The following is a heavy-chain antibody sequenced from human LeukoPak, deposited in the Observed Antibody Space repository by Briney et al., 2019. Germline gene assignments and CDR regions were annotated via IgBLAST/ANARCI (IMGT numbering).Heavy chain of an antibody. Sequence: ASVKVSCKASGYTFTSYDINWVRQATGQGLEWMGWMNPNSGNTGYAQKFQGRVTMTRNTSISTAYMELSSLRSEDTAVYYCARSRSASARGSWWFDPWGQGTLVTVSS. J-gene: IGHJ5*02. D-gene: IGHD2-15*01. CDR2: MNPNSGNT. CDR1: GYTFTSYD. CDR3: ARSRSASARGSWWFDP. V-gene: IGHV1-8*01.